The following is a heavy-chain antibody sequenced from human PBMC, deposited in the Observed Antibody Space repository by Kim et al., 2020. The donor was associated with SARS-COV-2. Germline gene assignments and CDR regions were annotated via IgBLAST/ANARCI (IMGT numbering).Heavy chain of an antibody. J-gene: IGHJ6*02. CDR3: SRSPGYDFSYYGMDV. V-gene: IGHV3-73*01. D-gene: IGHD3-3*01. Sequence: ASVKGRFTISRDDSKNTAYLHLNSLKTEDTAVYYCSRSPGYDFSYYGMDVWGQGTTVTVSS.